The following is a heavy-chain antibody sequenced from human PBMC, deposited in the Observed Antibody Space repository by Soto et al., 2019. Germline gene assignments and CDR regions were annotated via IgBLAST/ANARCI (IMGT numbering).Heavy chain of an antibody. J-gene: IGHJ3*01. Sequence: GGSLRLSCVGSGFIFGDHAMTWVRQAPGKGLEWVSTIRGSGEKTFYADSMKGRFIISRDNSKNTVFLQMNSLRGEDTAIYYCGQGSNLVLWGRGTMVTVSS. V-gene: IGHV3-23*01. CDR2: IRGSGEKT. CDR1: GFIFGDHA. D-gene: IGHD1-26*01. CDR3: GQGSNLVL.